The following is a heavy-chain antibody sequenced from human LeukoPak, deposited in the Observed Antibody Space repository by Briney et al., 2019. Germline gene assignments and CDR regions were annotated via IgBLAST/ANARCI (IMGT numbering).Heavy chain of an antibody. CDR1: GGSISSYY. Sequence: ASETLSLTCTVSGGSISSYYWSWIRQPPGKGLEWIGYIYYSGSTNYXXSLXXXVTISVDTSKNQFSLKLSSVTAADTAVYYCAXXKDHXXAXFEYWGQGTLVTVSS. D-gene: IGHD3-10*01. CDR3: AXXKDHXXAXFEY. J-gene: IGHJ4*02. CDR2: IYYSGST. V-gene: IGHV4-59*08.